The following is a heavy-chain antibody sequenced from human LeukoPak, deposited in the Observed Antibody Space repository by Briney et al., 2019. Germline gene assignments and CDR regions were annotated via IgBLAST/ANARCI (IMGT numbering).Heavy chain of an antibody. J-gene: IGHJ6*03. CDR1: GFTFSNYG. CDR3: VGDTKWLVTYYYMDL. CDR2: IRYNGNNE. D-gene: IGHD6-19*01. V-gene: IGHV3-30*02. Sequence: GGSLRLSCAASGFTFSNYGMHWVRQAPGKGLEWVAFIRYNGNNEYYAGSVKGRFTVSRDNSQNTLFLQMYSLRGEDTGLYYCVGDTKWLVTYYYMDLWGRGTTVTVSS.